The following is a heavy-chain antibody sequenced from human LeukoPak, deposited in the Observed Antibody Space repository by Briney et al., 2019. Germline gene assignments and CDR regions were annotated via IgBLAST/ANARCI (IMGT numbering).Heavy chain of an antibody. CDR3: TTRPHYYDTSGPMKN. J-gene: IGHJ4*02. D-gene: IGHD3-3*01. Sequence: GSLRLSCVVSGVTFKDAWMSWVRQAPGKGLEWIGRIKSKTDGETRDYAAPVKGRFTISRDDATNTVSLQMNSLKTEDTAVYYCTTRPHYYDTSGPMKNWGRGTLVTVSS. CDR1: GVTFKDAW. CDR2: IKSKTDGETR. V-gene: IGHV3-15*01.